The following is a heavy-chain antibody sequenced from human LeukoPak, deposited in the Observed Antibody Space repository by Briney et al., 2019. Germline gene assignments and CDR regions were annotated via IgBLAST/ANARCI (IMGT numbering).Heavy chain of an antibody. J-gene: IGHJ4*02. CDR3: TKDHEGYFDY. V-gene: IGHV1-69*05. Sequence: ASVKVSCKASGGTFSSYAISWVRQAPGQGLEWMARIIPIFGTSDYAQKFQGRVTITTDESTRTAFMELSGLRSEDTAVYYCTKDHEGYFDYWGQGSLVTVSS. CDR1: GGTFSSYA. CDR2: IIPIFGTS.